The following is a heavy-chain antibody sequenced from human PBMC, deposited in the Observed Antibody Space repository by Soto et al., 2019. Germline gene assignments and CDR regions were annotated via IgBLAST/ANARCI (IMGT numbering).Heavy chain of an antibody. D-gene: IGHD3-3*01. V-gene: IGHV1-18*01. J-gene: IGHJ3*02. CDR2: ISAYNGNT. Sequence: ASVKGSCKASGYTFTSYGISWVRQAPGQGLEWMGWISAYNGNTNYAQKLQGRVTMTTDTSTSTAYMELRSLRSDDTAVYYCGREFSVTIFGVVTHPFDIWGQGTMVTVS. CDR3: GREFSVTIFGVVTHPFDI. CDR1: GYTFTSYG.